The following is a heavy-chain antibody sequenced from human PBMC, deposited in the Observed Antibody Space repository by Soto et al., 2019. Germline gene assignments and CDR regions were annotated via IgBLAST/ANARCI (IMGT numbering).Heavy chain of an antibody. CDR1: GGTFSSYA. D-gene: IGHD2-8*01. J-gene: IGHJ4*02. CDR3: ARDRRDGPLFDY. Sequence: QVQLVQSGAEVKKPGSSVKVSCKASGGTFSSYAISWVRQAPGQGLEWMGGIIPIFGTANYAQKFQGRVTITADESTSKAYMELSSLSSVDTAVYYCARDRRDGPLFDYCGQGTLVTVSS. CDR2: IIPIFGTA. V-gene: IGHV1-69*01.